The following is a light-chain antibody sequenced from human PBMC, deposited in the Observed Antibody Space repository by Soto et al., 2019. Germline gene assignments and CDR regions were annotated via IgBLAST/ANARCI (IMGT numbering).Light chain of an antibody. CDR1: SGHSSYA. V-gene: IGLV4-69*01. CDR2: LNSDGSH. J-gene: IGLJ1*01. CDR3: QTWGTGIHYV. Sequence: QSVLTQSPSASASLGASVKLTCTLSSGHSSYAIAWHQQQPEKGPRYLMKLNSDGSHSKGDGIPDRFSGASSGAERYLTISSLQSEYEADYSCQTWGTGIHYVFGTGTKLTVL.